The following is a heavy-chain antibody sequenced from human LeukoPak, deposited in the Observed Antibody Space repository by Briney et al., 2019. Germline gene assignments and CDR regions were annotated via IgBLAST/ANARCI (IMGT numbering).Heavy chain of an antibody. CDR1: GGSISSSSYY. D-gene: IGHD4-17*01. V-gene: IGHV4-39*07. Sequence: PSETLSLTCTVSGGSISSSSYYWGWIRQPPGKGLEWIGSIYYSGSTYYNPSLKSRVTMSVDTSKNQFSLNLSSVTAADTAVYYCARGLPATVTTSAFDIWGQGTMVTVSS. J-gene: IGHJ3*02. CDR2: IYYSGST. CDR3: ARGLPATVTTSAFDI.